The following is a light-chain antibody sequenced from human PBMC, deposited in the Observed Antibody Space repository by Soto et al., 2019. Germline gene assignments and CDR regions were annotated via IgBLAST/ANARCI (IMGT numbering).Light chain of an antibody. J-gene: IGKJ2*01. CDR2: WES. CDR1: QTVVYSTSSQSY. CDR3: QQYYVTPYT. Sequence: DIVMTQSPDSLAVSLGERATINCKSSQTVVYSTSSQSYLAWYQQKPGQPPKLLIYWESTRESWFPDRFSGSVSGTDFTLTISTLQAEDGAIYYCQQYYVTPYTFGQGTKLVIK. V-gene: IGKV4-1*01.